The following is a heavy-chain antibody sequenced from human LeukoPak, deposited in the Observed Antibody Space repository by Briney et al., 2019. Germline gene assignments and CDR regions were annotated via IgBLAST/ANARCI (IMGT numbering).Heavy chain of an antibody. V-gene: IGHV6-1*01. D-gene: IGHD3-16*01. Sequence: SQTLSLTCAISGDSVSSKSAAWNWVRQSPSRGLEWLGRTYYRSKWYNDYAVSVKSRIIINPGTSKNQFSLQLNSVTPEDTAVYYCARVRWGVVRSHFDYWGQGTLVTVSS. CDR2: TYYRSKWYN. CDR1: GDSVSSKSAA. J-gene: IGHJ4*02. CDR3: ARVRWGVVRSHFDY.